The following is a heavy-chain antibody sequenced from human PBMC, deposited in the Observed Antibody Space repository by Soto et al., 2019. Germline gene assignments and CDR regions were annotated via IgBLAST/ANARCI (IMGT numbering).Heavy chain of an antibody. J-gene: IGHJ5*02. D-gene: IGHD2-15*01. V-gene: IGHV1-2*04. CDR2: INPNSGGT. CDR1: GYTFTGYY. CDR3: ARGAQDIVVVVAATEASWFDP. Sequence: ASVKVSCKASGYTFTGYYMHWVRQAPGQGLEWMGWINPNSGGTNYAQKFQGWVTMTRDTSISTAYMELSRLRSDDTAVYYCARGAQDIVVVVAATEASWFDPWGQGTLVTVSS.